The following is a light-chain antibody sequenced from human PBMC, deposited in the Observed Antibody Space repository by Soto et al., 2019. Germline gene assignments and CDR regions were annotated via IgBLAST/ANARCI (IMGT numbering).Light chain of an antibody. V-gene: IGLV2-14*01. CDR3: TAYTSSSTLI. J-gene: IGLJ1*01. CDR2: EVD. Sequence: QPALTEPAFGSGSPGQSITISCTGTSRDVGGYNYVSWYQQPPGTAPKLMIYEVDNRPSGVSNRFSVSKSGNTASLTISGRQAEDEADYYCTAYTSSSTLIFGTGTKVTVL. CDR1: SRDVGGYNY.